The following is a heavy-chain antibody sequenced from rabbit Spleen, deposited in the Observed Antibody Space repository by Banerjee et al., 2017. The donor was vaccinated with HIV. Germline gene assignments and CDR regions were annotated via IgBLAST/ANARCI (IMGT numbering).Heavy chain of an antibody. D-gene: IGHD1-1*01. CDR1: GFSFSSSDY. CDR3: ARDPAYSSGSGSAIPYL. Sequence: QSLEESGGDLVKPGASLTLTCTASGFSFSSSDYMSWVRQAPGKGLEWIGYIDPFFGTTYYANWVNGRFTISNDNAQNTVFLQMTSLTVADTATYFCARDPAYSSGSGSAIPYLWGPGTLVTVS. CDR2: IDPFFGTT. V-gene: IGHV1S40*01. J-gene: IGHJ4*01.